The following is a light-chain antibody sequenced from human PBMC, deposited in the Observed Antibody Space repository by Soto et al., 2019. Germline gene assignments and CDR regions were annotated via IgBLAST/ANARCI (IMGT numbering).Light chain of an antibody. CDR3: QQYNNWPSWT. CDR2: GAS. Sequence: EIVVTQSPATLSVSPGERATLSCRASQSVNSNFAWYQQKPGQAPRLLIYGASTRATGIPARFSGSGSGTEFTLTINSLQSEDFAVYYCQQYNNWPSWTFGQGTKVDTK. J-gene: IGKJ1*01. CDR1: QSVNSN. V-gene: IGKV3-15*01.